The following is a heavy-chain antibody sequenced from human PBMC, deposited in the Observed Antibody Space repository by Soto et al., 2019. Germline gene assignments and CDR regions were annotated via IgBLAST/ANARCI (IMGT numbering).Heavy chain of an antibody. V-gene: IGHV1-3*01. CDR3: ARAAVACEFDY. CDR1: GYTFTSYA. Sequence: QVQLVQSGAEVKKPGASVKVSCKASGYTFTSYAMHWVRQAPGQRLEWMGWINAGNGNTKYSQQFQDRVTITRVTSASTAYMERSSLRAEDTAVYYCARAAVACEFDYWGQGTLCTVSS. J-gene: IGHJ4*02. D-gene: IGHD6-19*01. CDR2: INAGNGNT.